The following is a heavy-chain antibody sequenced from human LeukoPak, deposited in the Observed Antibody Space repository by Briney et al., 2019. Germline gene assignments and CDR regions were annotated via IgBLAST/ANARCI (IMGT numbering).Heavy chain of an antibody. CDR2: IKSKTAGGTT. CDR3: TTDLSIVVGMT. Sequence: GGSLRLSCAASGFTFSNAWMSWVRQPPGKGLEWVGRIKSKTAGGTTDYAAPVKCRFTISRDDSKNTLSLQMNSLKTEDTAVYYCTTDLSIVVGMTWGQGTLVTLSS. CDR1: GFTFSNAW. J-gene: IGHJ5*02. D-gene: IGHD3-22*01. V-gene: IGHV3-15*01.